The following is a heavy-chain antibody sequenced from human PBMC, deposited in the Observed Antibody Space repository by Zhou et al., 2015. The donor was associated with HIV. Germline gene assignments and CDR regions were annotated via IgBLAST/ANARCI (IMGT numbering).Heavy chain of an antibody. V-gene: IGHV1-69*01. CDR1: GGTFSNYA. D-gene: IGHD3-16*01. J-gene: IGHJ6*03. CDR2: IIPIFGAA. CDR3: ATSPLEGMIHGDFYYYYMDV. Sequence: QVQLVQSGAEVKRPGSSVRVSCKASGGTFSNYAISWVRQAPGQGLEWIGGIIPIFGAANSVEKFQGRVTITADASTSTVFMELSSLRFEDTAVYYCATSPLEGMIHGDFYYYYMDVWGKGATVTVSS.